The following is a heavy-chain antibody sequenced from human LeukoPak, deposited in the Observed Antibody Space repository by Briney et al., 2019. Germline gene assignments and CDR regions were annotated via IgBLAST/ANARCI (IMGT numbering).Heavy chain of an antibody. CDR1: GFTFSSYA. CDR3: ARDLGNY. D-gene: IGHD2-15*01. Sequence: GSLRLSCAAPGFTFSSYAMHWVRQAPGKGLEYVSAISSNGGSTYYANSVKGRFTTSRDNSKNTLYLQMGSLRAEDMAVYYCARDLGNYWGQGTLVTVSS. V-gene: IGHV3-64*01. J-gene: IGHJ4*02. CDR2: ISSNGGST.